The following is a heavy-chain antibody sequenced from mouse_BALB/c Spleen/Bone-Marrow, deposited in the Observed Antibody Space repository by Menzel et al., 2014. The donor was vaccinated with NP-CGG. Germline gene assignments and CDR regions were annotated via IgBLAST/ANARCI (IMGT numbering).Heavy chain of an antibody. D-gene: IGHD2-2*01. CDR1: GYSITSDYV. J-gene: IGHJ3*01. Sequence: EVQLQESGAGLVKPSQSLSLTCTVTGYSITSDYVWDWIQQLPGNKQELVGNISYSGSTSYNPSLKSQTPITPDTSKNQYFIQLNSVTTDDSSTSYCSYGYDLAWFAYWGQGTLVTVSA. CDR2: ISYSGST. CDR3: SYGYDLAWFAY. V-gene: IGHV3-2*02.